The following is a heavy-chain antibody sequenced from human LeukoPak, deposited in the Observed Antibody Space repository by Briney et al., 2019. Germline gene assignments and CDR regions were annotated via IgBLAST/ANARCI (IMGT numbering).Heavy chain of an antibody. CDR1: GFTFSSYG. D-gene: IGHD3-16*02. V-gene: IGHV3-33*01. Sequence: PGGSLRLSCAASGFTFSSYGMHWVRQAPGKGLEWVAVIWYDGSNKYYADSVKGRFTISRDNSKNTLYLQMNSLRAEDTAVYYCARDLPRYDYVWGSYRHDYWGQGTLVTVSS. CDR3: ARDLPRYDYVWGSYRHDY. J-gene: IGHJ4*02. CDR2: IWYDGSNK.